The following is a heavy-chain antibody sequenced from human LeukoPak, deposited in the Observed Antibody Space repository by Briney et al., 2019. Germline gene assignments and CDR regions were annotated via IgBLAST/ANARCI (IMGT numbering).Heavy chain of an antibody. CDR1: GFTFSSYA. V-gene: IGHV3-30-3*01. CDR3: ARDLLFFASYGPNFDY. D-gene: IGHD5-18*01. J-gene: IGHJ4*02. CDR2: ISYDGSNK. Sequence: PGGSLRLSCAASGFTFSSYAMHWVRQAPGKGLEWVAVISYDGSNKYYADSVKGRFTISRDNSKNTLYLQMNSLRAEDTAVYYCARDLLFFASYGPNFDYWGQGTLVTVSS.